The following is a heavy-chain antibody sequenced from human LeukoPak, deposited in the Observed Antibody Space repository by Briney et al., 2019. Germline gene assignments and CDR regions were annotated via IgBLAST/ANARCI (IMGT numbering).Heavy chain of an antibody. CDR1: GGSFSGYY. D-gene: IGHD3-9*01. Sequence: SETLSLTCAVYGGSFSGYYWSWIRQPPGKGLEWIGEINHSGSTNYNPSLKSRVTISVDTSKNQFSLKLSSVTAADTAVYYCARSRSKVLRYFDWLSHPYYFDYWGQGTLVTVSS. J-gene: IGHJ4*02. V-gene: IGHV4-34*01. CDR2: INHSGST. CDR3: ARSRSKVLRYFDWLSHPYYFDY.